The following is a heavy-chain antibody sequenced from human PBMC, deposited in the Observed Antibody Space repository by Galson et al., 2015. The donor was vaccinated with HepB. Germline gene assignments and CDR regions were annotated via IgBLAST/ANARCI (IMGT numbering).Heavy chain of an antibody. J-gene: IGHJ6*02. CDR1: GFTVSSNY. V-gene: IGHV3-53*01. D-gene: IGHD6-13*01. CDR2: IYSGGST. Sequence: SLRLSCAASGFTVSSNYMSWVRQAPGKGLEWVPVIYSGGSTYYADSVKGRFTISRDNSKNTLYLQMNSLRAEDTTVYYCARDLIAAAGGGYYYYYGMDVWGQGTTVTVSS. CDR3: ARDLIAAAGGGYYYYYGMDV.